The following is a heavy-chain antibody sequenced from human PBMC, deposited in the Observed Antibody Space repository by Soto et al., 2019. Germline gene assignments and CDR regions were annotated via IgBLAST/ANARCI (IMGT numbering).Heavy chain of an antibody. Sequence: GGSLRLSYAASGFTFSSYSMNWVRQAPGKGLEWVSYISSSSSTIYYADSVKGRFTISRDNAKNSLYLQMNSLRAEDTAVYYCARDSTVTTPYYFDYWGQGTLVTVSS. D-gene: IGHD4-17*01. CDR1: GFTFSSYS. CDR2: ISSSSSTI. V-gene: IGHV3-48*01. J-gene: IGHJ4*02. CDR3: ARDSTVTTPYYFDY.